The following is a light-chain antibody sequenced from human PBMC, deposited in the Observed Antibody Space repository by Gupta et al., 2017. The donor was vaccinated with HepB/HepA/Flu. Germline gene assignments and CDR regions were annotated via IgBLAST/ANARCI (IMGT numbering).Light chain of an antibody. CDR2: ENT. Sequence: QSILPQPLSVPATPGQKVTISCSGSSSNIGSASVSCYQQVPGTAPKLVIYENTKRPSGIPDRFSGSKSGTSATLIITGLQTGDEAHYYCGTWDRSLTAFVFGTGTKVTVL. J-gene: IGLJ1*01. V-gene: IGLV1-51*02. CDR3: GTWDRSLTAFV. CDR1: SSNIGSAS.